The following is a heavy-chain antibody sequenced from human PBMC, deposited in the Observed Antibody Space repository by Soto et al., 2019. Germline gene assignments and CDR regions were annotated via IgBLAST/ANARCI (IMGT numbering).Heavy chain of an antibody. CDR3: ARAGATVTTYSDY. CDR2: ISGSSGHT. V-gene: IGHV1-18*01. Sequence: QAQLVQSGAEVKKPGSSVKVSCKASGYIFTTYDISWVRQAPGQGLEWMGWISGSSGHTDYVEKLQGRVSMTTDTSTSTAYMELRSLRSDDTAVYYCARAGATVTTYSDYWGQGTLVTVSS. D-gene: IGHD4-17*01. J-gene: IGHJ4*02. CDR1: GYIFTTYD.